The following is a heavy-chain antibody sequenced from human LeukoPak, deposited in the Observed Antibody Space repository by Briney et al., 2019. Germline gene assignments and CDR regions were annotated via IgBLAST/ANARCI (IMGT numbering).Heavy chain of an antibody. CDR3: ARSYSSSWHDGDY. CDR2: ISSSGNTM. D-gene: IGHD6-13*01. J-gene: IGHJ4*02. V-gene: IGHV3-48*03. CDR1: GFSFSSYE. Sequence: GGSLRLSCAASGFSFSSYEMNWVRQAPGKGLEWVSSISSSGNTMNYAGSVKGRFTISRDNAKNSLYLQMSSLRAEDTAVYYCARSYSSSWHDGDYWGQGTLVTVS.